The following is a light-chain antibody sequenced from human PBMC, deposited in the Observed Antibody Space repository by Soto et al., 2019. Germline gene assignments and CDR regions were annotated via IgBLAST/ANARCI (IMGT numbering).Light chain of an antibody. Sequence: DIQMTQSPSTLSASVGDRVTITCRASQIITSWLAWYQQKPGKDPKLLIYKASSLESGVPSRFSGSGSGTEFTLTISSLQPADFATYYCQQYNNYSWTFGQGTKLEIK. CDR3: QQYNNYSWT. CDR2: KAS. V-gene: IGKV1-5*03. CDR1: QIITSW. J-gene: IGKJ2*02.